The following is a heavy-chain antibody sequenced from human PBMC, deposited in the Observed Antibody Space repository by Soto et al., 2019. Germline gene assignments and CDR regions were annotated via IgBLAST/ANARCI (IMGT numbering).Heavy chain of an antibody. CDR3: ARGIGYYFDS. D-gene: IGHD5-12*01. V-gene: IGHV4-39*01. CDR1: GGSISSSSYF. Sequence: SETLSLTCTVSGGSISSSSYFWGWIRQPPGKGLEWIGNIHYRGVTYYNASLKSRVTISVDTSKNQFSLKLSSVTAADSAGYSCARGIGYYFDSWGQGTLVTVSS. J-gene: IGHJ4*02. CDR2: IHYRGVT.